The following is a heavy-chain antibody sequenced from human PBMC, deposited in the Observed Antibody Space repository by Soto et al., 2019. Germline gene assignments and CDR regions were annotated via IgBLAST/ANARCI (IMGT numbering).Heavy chain of an antibody. V-gene: IGHV4-31*03. Sequence: SETLSLTCNVSGGSISRGDYYWSWIRQHPGRGLEWIGYIYHSGRTNYNPSLKSRVFISLDTSKSQFSLNLTSVTAADTAVYRCARVGSDFDAFDIWGQGTMVTVSS. J-gene: IGHJ3*02. D-gene: IGHD3-16*01. CDR1: GGSISRGDYY. CDR2: IYHSGRT. CDR3: ARVGSDFDAFDI.